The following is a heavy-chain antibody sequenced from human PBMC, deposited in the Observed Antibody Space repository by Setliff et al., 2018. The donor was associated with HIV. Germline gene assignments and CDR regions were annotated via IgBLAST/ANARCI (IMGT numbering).Heavy chain of an antibody. CDR3: ARDYYTGYFQH. V-gene: IGHV1-69*04. CDR1: RYTLTELS. J-gene: IGHJ1*01. D-gene: IGHD3-10*01. Sequence: ASVKVSCKVSRYTLTELSMHWVRQAPGQGLEWMGRIIPILGIPNYAQNFQGRLTISADKSTRTAYLELSSLRSDDSAVYYCARDYYTGYFQHWGQGTLVTVSS. CDR2: IIPILGIP.